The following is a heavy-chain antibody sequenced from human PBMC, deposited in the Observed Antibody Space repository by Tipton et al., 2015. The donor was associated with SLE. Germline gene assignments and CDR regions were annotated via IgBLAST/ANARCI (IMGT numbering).Heavy chain of an antibody. CDR1: GGTFSSYA. V-gene: IGHV1-69*04. D-gene: IGHD3-10*01. J-gene: IGHJ3*02. CDR3: AREYQGSFYVNGAFDI. CDR2: IIPMLDIT. Sequence: QSGAEVKKPGSSVKVSCQASGGTFSSYAISWVRQAPGQGLEWLGRIIPMLDITDYAQRFQGKVTISADKSTRTAYMELSSLRSEDAALYYCAREYQGSFYVNGAFDIWGQGTMVTVSS.